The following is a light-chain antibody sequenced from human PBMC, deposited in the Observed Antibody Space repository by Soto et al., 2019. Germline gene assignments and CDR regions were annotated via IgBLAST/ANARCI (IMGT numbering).Light chain of an antibody. Sequence: QSALTQPASVSGSPGQSITISCTGTSSDIGAYNFVSWYQQHPGKAPKLMLYDVNIRPSGVSNRFSGSKSGNTASLTISGLQAEDEADYYCTSWITSTTMIFGGGTKVTVL. CDR2: DVN. J-gene: IGLJ2*01. CDR3: TSWITSTTMI. CDR1: SSDIGAYNF. V-gene: IGLV2-14*03.